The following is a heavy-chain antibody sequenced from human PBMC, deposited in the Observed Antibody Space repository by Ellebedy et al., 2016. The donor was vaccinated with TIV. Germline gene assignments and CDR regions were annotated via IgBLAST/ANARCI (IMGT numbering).Heavy chain of an antibody. J-gene: IGHJ6*02. CDR3: ARTGLGIEVAGIYYYSYGMDV. D-gene: IGHD6-13*01. CDR2: ISAHNGNT. V-gene: IGHV1-18*04. Sequence: ASSVKVSCKASGYIFTSYGISWVRQAPGQGLEWMGWISAHNGNTNYEQKLQGRVTMTTDTSTTTAYMELRSLRSDDPAVYYCARTGLGIEVAGIYYYSYGMDVWGQGTTVTVSS. CDR1: GYIFTSYG.